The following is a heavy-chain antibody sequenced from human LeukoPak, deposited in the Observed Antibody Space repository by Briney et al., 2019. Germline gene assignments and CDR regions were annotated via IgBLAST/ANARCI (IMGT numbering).Heavy chain of an antibody. CDR2: INAGNGNT. Sequence: GASVKXSCXASGYTFTSYGISWVRQAPGQGLEWMGWINAGNGNTKYSQKFQGRVTITRDTSASTAYMELSSLRSEDTAVYYCARGSSSWYVGWFDPWGQGTLVTVSS. J-gene: IGHJ5*02. V-gene: IGHV1-3*01. D-gene: IGHD6-13*01. CDR3: ARGSSSWYVGWFDP. CDR1: GYTFTSYG.